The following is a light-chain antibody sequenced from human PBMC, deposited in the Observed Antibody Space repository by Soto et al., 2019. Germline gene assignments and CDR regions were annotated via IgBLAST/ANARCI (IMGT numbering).Light chain of an antibody. J-gene: IGKJ4*01. CDR1: QRVSTY. V-gene: IGKV3-11*01. CDR2: VAS. CDR3: LQLTTWPLLT. Sequence: ESGTHSCRVSQRVSTYFAWYQQTPGQAPRLLIYVASTRATGVPASFICALSRTHFTLTICSLEPAVFALFFSLQLTTWPLLTFAGGTKVDIK.